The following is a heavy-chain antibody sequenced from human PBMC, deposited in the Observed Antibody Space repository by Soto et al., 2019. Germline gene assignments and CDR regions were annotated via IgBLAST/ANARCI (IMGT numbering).Heavy chain of an antibody. CDR1: GFSYNNYE. J-gene: IGHJ6*02. CDR3: VGGRYYYDRSVYPRDYGMDV. D-gene: IGHD3-22*01. Sequence: HPGGSLRLSCAASGFSYNNYEMNWVRQAPGKGLEWVSYISSSGSTVYHADSVKGRFTISRDNAKNSLYLQMNSLRADDTAVYYCVGGRYYYDRSVYPRDYGMDVWGQGTTVTLSS. CDR2: ISSSGSTV. V-gene: IGHV3-48*03.